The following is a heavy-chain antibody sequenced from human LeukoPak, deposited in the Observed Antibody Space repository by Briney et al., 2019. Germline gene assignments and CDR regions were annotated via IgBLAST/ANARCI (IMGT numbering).Heavy chain of an antibody. D-gene: IGHD3-16*01. CDR2: ISSSSSYI. CDR1: GFTFSSYW. Sequence: GGSLRLSCAASGFTFSSYWMNWVPQAPGKGLEWVSSISSSSSYIYYADSVKGRFTISRDNAKNSLYLQMNSLRAEDTAVYYCARDGALDAFDIWGQGTMVTVSS. CDR3: ARDGALDAFDI. J-gene: IGHJ3*02. V-gene: IGHV3-21*01.